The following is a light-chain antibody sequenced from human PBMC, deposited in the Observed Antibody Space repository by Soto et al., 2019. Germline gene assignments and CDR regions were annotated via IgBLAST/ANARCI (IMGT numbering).Light chain of an antibody. Sequence: DIQMTQSPSSLSASVGDRVTITCRASQSIGNSLIWYQQKPGKAPKVLIYAASSLQSGVPSRFSGSGSGTDFTLTISSLQPEDFATYYCQQSSSIPRTFGQGTKLEIK. J-gene: IGKJ2*01. CDR3: QQSSSIPRT. CDR1: QSIGNS. CDR2: AAS. V-gene: IGKV1-39*01.